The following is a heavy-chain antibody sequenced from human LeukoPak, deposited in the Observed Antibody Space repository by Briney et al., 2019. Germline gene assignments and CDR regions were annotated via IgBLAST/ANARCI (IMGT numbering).Heavy chain of an antibody. V-gene: IGHV4-34*01. D-gene: IGHD1-14*01. J-gene: IGHJ1*01. CDR1: GGSFSVYY. Sequence: SETLSLTCAVYGGSFSVYYWSWIRQPPGKGLEWIGEINHSGSTNYNPSLKSRVTISVDTSKNQFSLKLSSVTAADTAVYYCARSRNRKYFQHWGQGTLVTVSS. CDR2: INHSGST. CDR3: ARSRNRKYFQH.